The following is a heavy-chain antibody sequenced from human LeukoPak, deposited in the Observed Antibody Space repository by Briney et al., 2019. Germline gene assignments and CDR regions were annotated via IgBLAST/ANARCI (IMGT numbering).Heavy chain of an antibody. CDR2: IKKDGSEK. Sequence: PGGSLRLSCADSGFTFSSYWMSWVRQAPGKGLEWVADIKKDGSEKYYVDSVKGRFTISRDNAKTSLYLQMNSLRAEDTAVYYCARDLSGVTGYTYGRGIDYWGQGTLVTVSS. D-gene: IGHD5-18*01. CDR1: GFTFSSYW. CDR3: ARDLSGVTGYTYGRGIDY. J-gene: IGHJ4*02. V-gene: IGHV3-7*01.